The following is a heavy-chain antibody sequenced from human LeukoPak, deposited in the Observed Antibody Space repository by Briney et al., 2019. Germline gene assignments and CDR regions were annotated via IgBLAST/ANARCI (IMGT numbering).Heavy chain of an antibody. CDR1: GFTFSGYD. J-gene: IGHJ4*02. Sequence: GGSLRLSCAASGFTFSGYDMNWVRQAPGKGLEWVGFIRSEAYGGTPEYAASVKGRFTISRDDSKSIAYLQMNSLKTEDTAVYYCTRDQTPYYWGQGTLVTVSS. V-gene: IGHV3-49*04. CDR2: IRSEAYGGTP. CDR3: TRDQTPYY.